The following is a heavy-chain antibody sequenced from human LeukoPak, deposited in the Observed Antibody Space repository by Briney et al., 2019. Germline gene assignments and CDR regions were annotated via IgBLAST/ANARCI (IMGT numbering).Heavy chain of an antibody. Sequence: PGGSLRLSCAASGFTFTSYTMNWVRQAPGKGLEWVSSITFSSRYIYYADSVKGRFTISRDNAQNSLYLQMNSLRAEDTAVYYCARDSAAAGLDAFDIWGQGTMVTVSS. V-gene: IGHV3-21*01. CDR3: ARDSAAAGLDAFDI. D-gene: IGHD6-13*01. CDR1: GFTFTSYT. J-gene: IGHJ3*02. CDR2: ITFSSRYI.